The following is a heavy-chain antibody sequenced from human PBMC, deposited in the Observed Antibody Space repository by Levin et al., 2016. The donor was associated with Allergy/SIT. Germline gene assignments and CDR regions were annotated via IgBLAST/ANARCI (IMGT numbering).Heavy chain of an antibody. Sequence: SETLSLTCTVSSGSISSTYWNWIRQPPGKGLEWIGYIFYSGSTNYNPSLKSRVTISVDTSKNEFYLKLTSVTAADTAVYYCARGVSRALTFDYWGQGTLVTVSS. V-gene: IGHV4-59*01. CDR2: IFYSGST. CDR3: ARGVSRALTFDY. D-gene: IGHD2-2*01. J-gene: IGHJ4*02. CDR1: SGSISSTY.